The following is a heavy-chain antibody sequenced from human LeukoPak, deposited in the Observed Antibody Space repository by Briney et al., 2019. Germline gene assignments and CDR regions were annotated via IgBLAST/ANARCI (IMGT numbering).Heavy chain of an antibody. CDR2: INPNSGGT. D-gene: IGHD3-9*01. CDR3: ARDSGYYNILTDYPPWPYYMDV. Sequence: ASVKVSCKASGYTFTGYYIHWVRQAPGQGLEWMGWINPNSGGTNYAQKFQGRVTMTRETSISTAYMELSRLRSDDTAVYYCARDSGYYNILTDYPPWPYYMDVWGKGTTVTVSS. V-gene: IGHV1-2*02. J-gene: IGHJ6*03. CDR1: GYTFTGYY.